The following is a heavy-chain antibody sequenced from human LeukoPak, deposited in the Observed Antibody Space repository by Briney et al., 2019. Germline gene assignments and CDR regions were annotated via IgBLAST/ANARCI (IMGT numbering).Heavy chain of an antibody. V-gene: IGHV1-18*01. J-gene: IGHJ3*02. CDR2: ISAYNGNT. Sequence: GASVKVSCKASGYTFTSYGISWVRQAPGQGLEWMGWISAYNGNTNYAQKLQGRVTMTTDTSTSTAYMELRSLRSDDTALYYCARLIAVAAPGAFDIWGQGTMVTVSS. CDR3: ARLIAVAAPGAFDI. D-gene: IGHD6-19*01. CDR1: GYTFTSYG.